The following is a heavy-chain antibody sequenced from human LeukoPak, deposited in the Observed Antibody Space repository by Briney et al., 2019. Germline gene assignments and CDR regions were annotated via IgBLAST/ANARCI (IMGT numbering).Heavy chain of an antibody. Sequence: ASVKVSCKASGYTFTSYYMHWVRQAPGQGLEWMGIINPSGGSTSYAQKFQGRVTITADESTSTAYMELSSLRSEDTAVYYCARDLSEYYYGSGSYNWFDPWGQGTLVTVSS. CDR3: ARDLSEYYYGSGSYNWFDP. J-gene: IGHJ5*02. D-gene: IGHD3-10*01. V-gene: IGHV1-46*01. CDR1: GYTFTSYY. CDR2: INPSGGST.